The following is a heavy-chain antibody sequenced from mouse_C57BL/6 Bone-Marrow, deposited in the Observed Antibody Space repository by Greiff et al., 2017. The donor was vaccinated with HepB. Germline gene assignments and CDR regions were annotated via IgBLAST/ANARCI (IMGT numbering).Heavy chain of an antibody. Sequence: EVMLVESGGGLVKPGGSLKLSCAASGFTFSDYGMHWVRQAPEKGLEWVAYISSGSSTIYYADTVKGRFTISRDNAKNTLFLQMNSLRSEDTAMYCCARGGYGSVYAMDYWGQGTSVTVSS. CDR3: ARGGYGSVYAMDY. D-gene: IGHD1-1*01. V-gene: IGHV5-17*01. CDR1: GFTFSDYG. CDR2: ISSGSSTI. J-gene: IGHJ4*01.